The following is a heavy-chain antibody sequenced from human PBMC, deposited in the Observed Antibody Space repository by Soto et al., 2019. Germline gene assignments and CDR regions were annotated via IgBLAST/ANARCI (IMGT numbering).Heavy chain of an antibody. Sequence: SVKVSCKASGGTFSSYAISWVRQAPGQGREWMGGIIPIFGTANYAQKFQGRVTITADESTSTAYMELSSLRSEDTAVYYCARGNGSGKQGQFHYSGMDVWGQGTTVPV. CDR2: IIPIFGTA. V-gene: IGHV1-69*13. CDR1: GGTFSSYA. CDR3: ARGNGSGKQGQFHYSGMDV. J-gene: IGHJ6*02. D-gene: IGHD3-10*01.